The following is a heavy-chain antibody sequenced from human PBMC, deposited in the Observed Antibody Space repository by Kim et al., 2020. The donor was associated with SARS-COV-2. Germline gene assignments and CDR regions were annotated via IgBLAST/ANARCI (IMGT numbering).Heavy chain of an antibody. CDR2: IYYSGST. CDR3: ARGVRGSTVNYGMDV. J-gene: IGHJ6*02. V-gene: IGHV4-31*03. Sequence: SETLSLTCTVSGASVGSSNSYWGWVRQHPGEGLEWIGYIYYSGSTSYNPSLKSRVTISVDISKNQFSLELTAVTAADTAVYYCARGVRGSTVNYGMDVWGQGTTVMVSS. CDR1: GASVGSSNSY. D-gene: IGHD4-17*01.